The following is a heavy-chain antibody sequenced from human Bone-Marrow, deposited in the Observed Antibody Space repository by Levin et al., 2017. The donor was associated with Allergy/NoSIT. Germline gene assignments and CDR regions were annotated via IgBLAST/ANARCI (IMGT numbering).Heavy chain of an antibody. CDR1: GFIFDDYA. D-gene: IGHD6-19*01. CDR2: ISWNSGDI. CDR3: ASDNRAGAGPVGH. Sequence: GGSLRLSCEASGFIFDDYAMHWVRQAPGKGLEWVSGISWNSGDIDYADSVKGRFTISSDNAKKSVYLQMDSLSIEDTALYYSASDNRAGAGPVGHWGQGTLITVSS. V-gene: IGHV3-9*01. J-gene: IGHJ4*02.